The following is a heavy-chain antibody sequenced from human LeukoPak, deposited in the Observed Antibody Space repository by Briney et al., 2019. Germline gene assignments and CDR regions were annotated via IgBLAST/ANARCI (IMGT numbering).Heavy chain of an antibody. CDR2: IKQDGSEK. D-gene: IGHD6-19*01. CDR1: GFTFSNYW. J-gene: IGHJ4*02. V-gene: IGHV3-7*03. CDR3: ASGQGLGY. Sequence: GGSLRLSCAASGFTFSNYWMSWVRQAPGKGLEWVASIKQDGSEKYYADSLKGRFTISRDNAKNSLYLQMNSLRAEDTAVYYCASGQGLGYWGQGTLVTVSS.